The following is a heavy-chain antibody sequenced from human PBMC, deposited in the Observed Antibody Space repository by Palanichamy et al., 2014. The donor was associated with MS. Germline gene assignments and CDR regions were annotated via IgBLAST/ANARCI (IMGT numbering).Heavy chain of an antibody. CDR2: IYQRGST. D-gene: IGHD3-3*01. J-gene: IGHJ6*02. CDR1: GHSITSNYY. V-gene: IGHV4-38-2*01. Sequence: QVQLQESGPGLVKPSETLSLTCDVSGHSITSNYYWAWGPAGPQGRGWSGIGCIYQRGSTFYSPSLKSRVTISVDTSKNNFSLKLTSVTAADAAVYFCAGRISFFGAVDAWGQGTTVTVSS. CDR3: AGRISFFGAVDA.